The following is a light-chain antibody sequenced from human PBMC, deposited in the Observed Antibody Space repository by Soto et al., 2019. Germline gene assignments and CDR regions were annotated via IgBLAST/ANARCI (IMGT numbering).Light chain of an antibody. CDR2: GTS. CDR3: QQYGSSPRT. CDR1: QRVSSSY. J-gene: IGKJ1*01. Sequence: EPVLTPAPGTRCLSPVERATLSCMASQRVSSSYLAWYQQKPGQAPRLLISGTSSRATGIPDRFSGSGSGTDFTLTISRLEPEDFAVYYCQQYGSSPRTFGQGTKVDIK. V-gene: IGKV3-20*01.